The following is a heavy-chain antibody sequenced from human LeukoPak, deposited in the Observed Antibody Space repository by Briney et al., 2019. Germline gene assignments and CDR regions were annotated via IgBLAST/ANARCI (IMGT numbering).Heavy chain of an antibody. CDR3: AKDYLDY. J-gene: IGHJ4*02. Sequence: GGSLRLPCAASGFTFSSYGMHWVRQAPGKGLEWVAVISYDGSNKYYADSVKGRFTISRDNSKNTLYLQMNSLRAEDTAVYYCAKDYLDYWGQGTLVTVSS. V-gene: IGHV3-30*18. CDR1: GFTFSSYG. CDR2: ISYDGSNK.